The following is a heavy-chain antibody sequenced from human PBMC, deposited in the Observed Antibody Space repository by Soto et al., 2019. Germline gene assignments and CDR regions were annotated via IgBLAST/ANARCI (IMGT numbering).Heavy chain of an antibody. Sequence: SETLSLTCSVSGAALNSGNYYWSWIRQVPGKGLEWIGHIYVTGAVDYNPSLRDRITISQDTSERQFSLNLRLVTAADTAVYYCARLRIATNNYKWFDPGARAPWSPSPQ. V-gene: IGHV4-31*03. CDR1: GAALNSGNYY. J-gene: IGHJ5*02. D-gene: IGHD2-21*01. CDR2: IYVTGAV. CDR3: ARLRIATNNYKWFDP.